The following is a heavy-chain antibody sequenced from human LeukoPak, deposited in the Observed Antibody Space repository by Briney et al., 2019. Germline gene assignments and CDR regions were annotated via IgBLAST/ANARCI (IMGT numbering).Heavy chain of an antibody. Sequence: PSETLSLTCTVSGGSISSYYWSWIRQTPGKGLEWIGDSYYCGSPNYNPSLKSRVTISVDTSKNQFSLKLRSVTAADTAVYYCARHTDIAALSSLNYWGQGTLVTVSS. V-gene: IGHV4-59*08. CDR2: SYYCGSP. CDR1: GGSISSYY. J-gene: IGHJ4*02. CDR3: ARHTDIAALSSLNY. D-gene: IGHD6-13*01.